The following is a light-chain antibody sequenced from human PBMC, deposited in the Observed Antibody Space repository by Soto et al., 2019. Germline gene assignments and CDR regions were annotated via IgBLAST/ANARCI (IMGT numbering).Light chain of an antibody. V-gene: IGLV1-44*01. CDR1: SSNIGSNT. Sequence: QSVLTQPLSASASPGQRVTLSCSGGSSNIGSNTVAWYQHLPGTAPPRLIFTAGQRPSGVPGRFSGSKSGTSASLAISGLQSEDEAVYYCSSTAGNNNLVFGGGTKLTVL. CDR3: SSTAGNNNLV. J-gene: IGLJ3*02. CDR2: TAG.